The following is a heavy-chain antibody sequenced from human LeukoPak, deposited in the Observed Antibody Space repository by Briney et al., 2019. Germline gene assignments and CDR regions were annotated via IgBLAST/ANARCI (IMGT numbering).Heavy chain of an antibody. CDR3: ARDIRNYYDSGAYGWFDP. J-gene: IGHJ5*02. D-gene: IGHD3-10*01. CDR2: ISSSSSYI. V-gene: IGHV3-21*04. CDR1: GFTFSSYT. Sequence: GSLRLSCVASGFTFSSYTMNWVRQAPGKGLEWVSSISSSSSYIYYADSVKGRFTISRDNAKNSLYLQMNSLRAEDTATYYCARDIRNYYDSGAYGWFDPWGQGTLVPVSS.